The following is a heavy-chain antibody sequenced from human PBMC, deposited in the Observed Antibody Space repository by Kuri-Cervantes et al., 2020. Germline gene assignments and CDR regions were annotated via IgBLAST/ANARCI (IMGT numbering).Heavy chain of an antibody. CDR3: ARVLYYDSSGYYVGAFDI. V-gene: IGHV4-30-4*01. CDR1: GGPISSGDYY. D-gene: IGHD3-22*01. CDR2: IYYSGST. Sequence: SCTVSGGPISSGDYYWSWIRQPPGKGLEWIGYIYYSGSTYYNPSLKSRVTISVDTSKNQFSLKLSSVTAADTAVYYCARVLYYDSSGYYVGAFDIWGQGTMVTVSS. J-gene: IGHJ3*02.